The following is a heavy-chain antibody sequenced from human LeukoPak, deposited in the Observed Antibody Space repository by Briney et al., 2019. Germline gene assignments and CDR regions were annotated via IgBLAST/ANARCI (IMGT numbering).Heavy chain of an antibody. CDR3: AKLDCSGSSCYQFDC. CDR1: GFTFSNYA. D-gene: IGHD2-15*01. Sequence: GGSLRLSCAASGFTFSNYAMSWVRQAPGKGLEWASGIIGSGGSTFYADSVKGRFTISRDNSKNTLYLQMNSLRAEDTAVYYCAKLDCSGSSCYQFDCWGQGTLVTVSS. V-gene: IGHV3-23*01. CDR2: IIGSGGST. J-gene: IGHJ4*02.